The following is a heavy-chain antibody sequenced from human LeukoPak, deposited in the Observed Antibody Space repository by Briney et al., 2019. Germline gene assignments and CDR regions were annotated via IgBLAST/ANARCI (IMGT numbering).Heavy chain of an antibody. CDR1: GFAVTANY. V-gene: IGHV3-66*04. J-gene: IGHJ6*02. CDR3: ARLPAYYYGMDV. Sequence: GGSLRLSCAASGFAVTANYMNWVRQAPGKGLEWVSVHYSGSTTYYADSVRGRFTISRDNSKNTLYLQMNSLRAEDTAVYYCARLPAYYYGMDVWGQGTTVTVTS. CDR2: HYSGSTT.